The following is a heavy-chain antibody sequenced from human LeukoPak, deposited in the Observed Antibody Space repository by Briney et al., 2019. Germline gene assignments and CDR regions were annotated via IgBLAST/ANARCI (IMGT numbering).Heavy chain of an antibody. CDR3: AQEGNIVIEPTALDY. Sequence: GGSLRLSCAASGFTFSTYWMSWVRQAPGKGLEWVSTISGSGGSTYYADSVKGRFTISRDNSKNILYLQMNSLRAEDTAVYYCAQEGNIVIEPTALDYWGQGTLVTVSS. J-gene: IGHJ4*02. CDR1: GFTFSTYW. V-gene: IGHV3-23*01. CDR2: ISGSGGST. D-gene: IGHD2-2*01.